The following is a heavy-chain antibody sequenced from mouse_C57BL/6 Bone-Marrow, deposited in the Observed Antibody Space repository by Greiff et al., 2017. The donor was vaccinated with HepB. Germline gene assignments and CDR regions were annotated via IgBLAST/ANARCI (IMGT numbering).Heavy chain of an antibody. CDR2: IDPANGNT. V-gene: IGHV14-3*01. Sequence: EVQLVESVAELVRPGASVKLSCTASGFNIKNTYMHWVKQRPEQGLEWIGRIDPANGNTKYAPKFQGKATITADTSSNTAYLQLSSLTSEDTAIYYCARSTTAPRGDYFDYWGQGTTLTVSS. D-gene: IGHD1-2*01. CDR1: GFNIKNTY. CDR3: ARSTTAPRGDYFDY. J-gene: IGHJ2*01.